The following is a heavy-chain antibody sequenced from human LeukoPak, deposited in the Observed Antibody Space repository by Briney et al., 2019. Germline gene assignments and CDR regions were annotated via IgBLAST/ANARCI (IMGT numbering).Heavy chain of an antibody. CDR1: SGSFSSGGYY. J-gene: IGHJ5*02. D-gene: IGHD3-3*01. CDR3: ARRNDPWSGPRNWFDP. Sequence: PSETLSLTCTVSSGSFSSGGYYWSWIRQHPGKGLEWIGNIYHTRDTFYNPSLQSRFIISVDTSKNQFSLKVSSVTAADTAIYYCARRNDPWSGPRNWFDPWGQGTLVTVSS. V-gene: IGHV4-31*03. CDR2: IYHTRDT.